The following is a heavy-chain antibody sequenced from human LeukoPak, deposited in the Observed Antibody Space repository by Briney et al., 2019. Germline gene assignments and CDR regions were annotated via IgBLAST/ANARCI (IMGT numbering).Heavy chain of an antibody. Sequence: GGSLRLSCAASGFTFSSYSMNWVRQAPGKGLEWVSSISSSSSYIYYADSVKGRFTISRDNAKNSLYLQMNSLRAEDTAVYYCARAQVLRYFDWLSDAFDILGQGTMVTVSS. CDR2: ISSSSSYI. CDR3: ARAQVLRYFDWLSDAFDI. D-gene: IGHD3-9*01. J-gene: IGHJ3*02. CDR1: GFTFSSYS. V-gene: IGHV3-21*01.